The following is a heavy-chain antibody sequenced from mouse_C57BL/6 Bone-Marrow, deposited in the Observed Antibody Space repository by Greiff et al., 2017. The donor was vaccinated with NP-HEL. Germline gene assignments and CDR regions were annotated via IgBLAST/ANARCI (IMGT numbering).Heavy chain of an antibody. CDR3: ARGRVYYCPYYAMDD. CDR2: IYPRSGNT. Sequence: QVQLQQSGAELARPGASVKLSCKASGYTFTSYGISWVKQRTGQGLEWIGEIYPRSGNTYYNEKFKGKATLTADKSSSTAYMELRSLTSEDAAVYFCARGRVYYCPYYAMDDWGQGTSVTVSS. J-gene: IGHJ4*01. D-gene: IGHD1-1*01. V-gene: IGHV1-81*01. CDR1: GYTFTSYG.